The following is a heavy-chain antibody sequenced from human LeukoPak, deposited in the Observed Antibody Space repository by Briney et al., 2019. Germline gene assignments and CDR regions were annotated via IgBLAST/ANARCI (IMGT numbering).Heavy chain of an antibody. Sequence: ASVKVTCKASGGTFSSYAISWVRQAPGQGLEWMGGIIPIFGTANYAQKFQGRVTITTDESTSTAYMELSSLRSEDTAVYYCARRYYGSGSQDYWGQGTLVTVSS. D-gene: IGHD3-10*01. CDR3: ARRYYGSGSQDY. CDR1: GGTFSSYA. V-gene: IGHV1-69*05. J-gene: IGHJ4*02. CDR2: IIPIFGTA.